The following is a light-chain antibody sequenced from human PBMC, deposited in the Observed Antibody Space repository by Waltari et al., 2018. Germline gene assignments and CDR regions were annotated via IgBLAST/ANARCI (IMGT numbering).Light chain of an antibody. J-gene: IGKJ3*01. CDR3: QQYNSYPFT. CDR1: QRLSSY. Sequence: DIQMTQSPSTLSASVGDRVTIICRASQRLSSYLAWYKQKPGKAPKLLIYKTSSLETGVPSSFSGTGSGTEFTLTISSLQPDDIATYYCQQYNSYPFTFGPGTKVDIK. V-gene: IGKV1-5*03. CDR2: KTS.